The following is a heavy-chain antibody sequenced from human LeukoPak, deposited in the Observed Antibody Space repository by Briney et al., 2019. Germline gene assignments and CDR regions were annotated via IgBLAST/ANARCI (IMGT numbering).Heavy chain of an antibody. V-gene: IGHV3-11*01. CDR2: ISSSGSTI. D-gene: IGHD6-13*01. J-gene: IGHJ5*02. CDR1: GFTFSDYY. CDR3: ARKAAAGTSWFDP. Sequence: PGGSLRLSCAASGFTFSDYYMSWIRQAPGKGLEWVSYISSSGSTIYYADSVKGRFTISRDNAKNSLYLQMNSLRAVDTAVYYCARKAAAGTSWFDPWGQGTLVTVSS.